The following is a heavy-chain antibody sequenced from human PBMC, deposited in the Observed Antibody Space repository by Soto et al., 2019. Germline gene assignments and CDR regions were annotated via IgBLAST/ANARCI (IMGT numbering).Heavy chain of an antibody. CDR2: INPNSGGT. V-gene: IGHV1-2*04. D-gene: IGHD7-27*01. CDR3: ARDEVGRILTGGAFDI. CDR1: GYTFTGYY. J-gene: IGHJ3*02. Sequence: ASVKVSCKSSGYTFTGYYMHWVRQAPGQGLEWMGWINPNSGGTNYAQKFQGWVTMTRDTSISTAYMELSRLRSDDTAVYYCARDEVGRILTGGAFDIWGQGTMVTVSS.